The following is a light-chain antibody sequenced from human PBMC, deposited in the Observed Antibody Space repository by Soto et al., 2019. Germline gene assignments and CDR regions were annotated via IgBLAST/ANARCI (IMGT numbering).Light chain of an antibody. CDR1: QSISSW. Sequence: DIPMTQTPSTLSASVGDIVTISCRASQSISSWLAWYQQKPGKAPKILIYKASSLESGVPSRFSGSGSGTEFTLTISSLQPDDFATYYCQQYNSYSWTLGQGTKVDI. CDR2: KAS. CDR3: QQYNSYSWT. J-gene: IGKJ1*01. V-gene: IGKV1-5*03.